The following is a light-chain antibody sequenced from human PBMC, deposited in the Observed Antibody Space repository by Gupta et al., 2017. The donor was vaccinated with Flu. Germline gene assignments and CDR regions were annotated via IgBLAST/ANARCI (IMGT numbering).Light chain of an antibody. CDR3: QAWDSNTLYV. CDR2: QDN. Sequence: SYELTQPPSVSVSTGQTASITCSGDKLGDKYASWYQQKPGQSPLLVIYQDNKRPSGIPDRFSGSNSGNTATLTISGSQAMDEADYYCQAWDSNTLYVFGTGTKFTVL. J-gene: IGLJ1*01. V-gene: IGLV3-1*01. CDR1: KLGDKY.